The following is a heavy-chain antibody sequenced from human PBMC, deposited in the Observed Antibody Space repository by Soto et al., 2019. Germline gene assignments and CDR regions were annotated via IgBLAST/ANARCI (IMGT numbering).Heavy chain of an antibody. CDR3: ARSQGSSTSLEIYYYYYYGMDV. CDR1: GGTFSSYA. Sequence: QVQLVQSGAEVKKPGSSVKVSCKASGGTFSSYAIRWVRQAPGQGLEWMGGIIPISGTANYAQKFQGRVTITAAESTNMERSSLRSEATAVYYCARSQGSSTSLEIYYYYYYGMDVWGQGTTVTVSS. CDR2: IIPISGTA. D-gene: IGHD2-2*01. V-gene: IGHV1-69*01. J-gene: IGHJ6*02.